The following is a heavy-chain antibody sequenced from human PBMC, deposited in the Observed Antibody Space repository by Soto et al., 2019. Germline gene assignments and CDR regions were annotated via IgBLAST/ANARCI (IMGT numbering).Heavy chain of an antibody. CDR3: GERRIGTRRDY. D-gene: IGHD2-2*01. Sequence: PSETLSLTCAVYGGSFSGYYWSWIRQPPGKGQEWIGYIYHSGSTYYNPSLKSRVTISVDRSKNQFSLKLSSVTAADTTVYYCGERRIGTRRDYLRQGTLVIVSS. V-gene: IGHV4-34*01. CDR1: GGSFSGYY. CDR2: IYHSGST. J-gene: IGHJ4*02.